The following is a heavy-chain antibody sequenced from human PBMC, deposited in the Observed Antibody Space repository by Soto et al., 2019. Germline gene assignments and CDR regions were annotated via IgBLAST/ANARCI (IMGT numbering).Heavy chain of an antibody. CDR2: IYYSGST. CDR1: GGSISSYY. D-gene: IGHD6-13*01. V-gene: IGHV4-59*01. J-gene: IGHJ4*02. CDR3: ARAYRSSWAYFDY. Sequence: SETLSLTCTVSGGSISSYYWSWIRQPPGKGLEWIGYIYYSGSTNYNPSLKSRVTISVDTSKNQFSLKLSSVTAADTAVYYCARAYRSSWAYFDYWGQGTLVTVSS.